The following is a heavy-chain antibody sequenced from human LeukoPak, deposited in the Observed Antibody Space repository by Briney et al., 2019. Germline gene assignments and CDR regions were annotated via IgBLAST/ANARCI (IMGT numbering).Heavy chain of an antibody. CDR3: AKDRQWELLNGMDV. V-gene: IGHV3-9*01. Sequence: PGGSLRLSCAASGFTFDDYAMHWVRQAPGKGLKWVSGISWNSGGIGYADSVKGRFTISRDNAKNSLYLQMNSLRAEDTALYYCAKDRQWELLNGMDVWGQGTTVTVSS. J-gene: IGHJ6*02. CDR1: GFTFDDYA. D-gene: IGHD1-26*01. CDR2: ISWNSGGI.